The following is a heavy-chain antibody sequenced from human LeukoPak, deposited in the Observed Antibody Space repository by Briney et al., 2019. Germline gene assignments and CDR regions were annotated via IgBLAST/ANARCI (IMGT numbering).Heavy chain of an antibody. J-gene: IGHJ5*02. CDR3: ARGKRDLDILNL. V-gene: IGHV4-61*02. CDR1: GGSISSGSYY. Sequence: SETLSLTCTVSGGSISSGSYYWSWIRQPAGKGLEWIGRIYTSGSTNYNPSLKSRVTISVDTSKNQFSLKLSSETAADTAVYYCARGKRDLDILNLWGQGTLVTVSS. CDR2: IYTSGST. D-gene: IGHD3-9*01.